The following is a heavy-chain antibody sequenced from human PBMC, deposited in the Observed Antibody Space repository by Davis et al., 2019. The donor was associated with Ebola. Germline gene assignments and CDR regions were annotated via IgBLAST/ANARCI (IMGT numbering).Heavy chain of an antibody. CDR1: GGSISTTSYY. J-gene: IGHJ5*02. D-gene: IGHD5-12*01. CDR3: ARGRGWLRCIDP. V-gene: IGHV4-39*02. CDR2: IFYTGST. Sequence: SETLSLTCTVSGGSISTTSYYWGWIRQPPGKGLEWIGSIFYTGSTFYNPSLKSRVSISVDTSKNQFSLKLSSVTAADTAVYYCARGRGWLRCIDPWGQGTLVTVSS.